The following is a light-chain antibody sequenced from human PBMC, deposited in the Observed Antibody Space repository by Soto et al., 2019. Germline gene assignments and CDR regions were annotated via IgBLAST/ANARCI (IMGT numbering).Light chain of an antibody. CDR3: QQYGRSLFT. J-gene: IGKJ3*01. CDR2: GAS. Sequence: EIVLTQSPGTLSLSPGERATLSCRASQSVSSSYLAWYQQKPGQAPRLLIYGASSRATGIPDRFSGSGSETDFTLTFSRLEPEDFAVYYCQQYGRSLFTFGPGTKVDIK. CDR1: QSVSSSY. V-gene: IGKV3-20*01.